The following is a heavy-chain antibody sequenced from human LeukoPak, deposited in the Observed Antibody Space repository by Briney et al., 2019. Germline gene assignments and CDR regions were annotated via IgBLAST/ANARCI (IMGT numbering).Heavy chain of an antibody. D-gene: IGHD3-10*01. J-gene: IGHJ4*02. CDR3: AKGQGPSGSGVDC. CDR2: ISGGGRST. CDR1: GFTLSSYA. Sequence: GGSLRLSCAASGFTLSSYAMSWVRQAPGKGLEWVSGISGGGRSTYFADSVKGRFSISRDNSKNTVYLQMDSLRAKDTAVYYCAKGQGPSGSGVDCWGQGTLVTVAS. V-gene: IGHV3-23*01.